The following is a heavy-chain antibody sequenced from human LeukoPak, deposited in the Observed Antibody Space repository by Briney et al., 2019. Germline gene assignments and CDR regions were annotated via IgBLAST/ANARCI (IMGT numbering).Heavy chain of an antibody. CDR2: IYTSGST. Sequence: ETLSLTCTVSGGSISSYYWSWIRQPAGKGLEWIGRIYTSGSTDYNPSLKSRVTMSVDTSKNQFSLKLSSVTAADTAVYYCARDPGYSSSWYYYGMDVWGQGTTVTVSS. D-gene: IGHD6-13*01. CDR1: GGSISSYY. CDR3: ARDPGYSSSWYYYGMDV. J-gene: IGHJ6*02. V-gene: IGHV4-4*07.